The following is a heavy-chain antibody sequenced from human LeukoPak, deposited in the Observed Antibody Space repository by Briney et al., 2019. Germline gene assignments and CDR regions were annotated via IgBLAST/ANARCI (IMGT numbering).Heavy chain of an antibody. CDR2: ISYDGSNK. CDR1: GFTFSSYG. V-gene: IGHV3-30*03. CDR3: ARHRLPRIYYDSSGYYHNAFDI. D-gene: IGHD3-22*01. Sequence: PGGSLRLSCAASGFTFSSYGMHWVRQAPGKGLEWVAVISYDGSNKYYADSVKGRFTISRDNSKNTLYLQMNSLRAEDTAVYYCARHRLPRIYYDSSGYYHNAFDIWGQGTMVTVSS. J-gene: IGHJ3*02.